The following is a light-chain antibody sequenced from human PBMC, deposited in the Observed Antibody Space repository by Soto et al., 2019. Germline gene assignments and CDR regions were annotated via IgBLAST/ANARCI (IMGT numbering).Light chain of an antibody. V-gene: IGKV1-5*01. CDR1: QSISSW. CDR2: DAS. CDR3: QQYNSFSPYT. Sequence: DIRMTQSPSTLSASVGDRVTITCRASQSISSWLAWYQQKPGIAPKLLIYDASSLKSGVLSRFSGSGSGTEFTLTISSLQPDDFATYYCQQYNSFSPYTFGQGTKLEIK. J-gene: IGKJ2*01.